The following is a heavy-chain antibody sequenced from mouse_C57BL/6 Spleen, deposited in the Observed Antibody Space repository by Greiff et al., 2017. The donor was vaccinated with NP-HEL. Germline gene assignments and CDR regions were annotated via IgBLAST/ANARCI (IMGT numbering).Heavy chain of an antibody. CDR3: ARHLVYSNYDAMDY. D-gene: IGHD2-5*01. V-gene: IGHV5-12*01. CDR1: GFTFSDYY. Sequence: DVKLVESGGGLVQPGGSLKLSCAASGFTFSDYYMYWVRQTPEKRLEWVAYISNGGGSTYYPDTVKGRFTISRDNAKNTLYLQMSRLKSEDTAMYYCARHLVYSNYDAMDYWGQGTSVTVSS. CDR2: ISNGGGST. J-gene: IGHJ4*01.